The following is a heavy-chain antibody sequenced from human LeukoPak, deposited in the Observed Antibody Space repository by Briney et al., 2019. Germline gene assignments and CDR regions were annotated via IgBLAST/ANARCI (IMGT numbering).Heavy chain of an antibody. CDR2: ISWNSGSI. CDR3: AKDEASRGLREELDY. D-gene: IGHD5-12*01. J-gene: IGHJ4*02. V-gene: IGHV3-9*01. Sequence: GRSLRLSCAASGFTFDDYAMHWVRQAPGKSLEWVSGISWNSGSIGYADSVKGRFTISRDNAKNTLYLQMNSLRAEDTAVYYCAKDEASRGLREELDYWGQGTLVTVSS. CDR1: GFTFDDYA.